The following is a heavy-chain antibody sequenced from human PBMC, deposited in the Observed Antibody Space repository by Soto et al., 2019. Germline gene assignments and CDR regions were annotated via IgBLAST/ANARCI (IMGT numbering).Heavy chain of an antibody. V-gene: IGHV3-48*02. D-gene: IGHD6-19*01. CDR3: ARGAVTGTPHFDY. J-gene: IGHJ4*02. CDR2: INKNGFTI. CDR1: GITLTTYS. Sequence: HPGGSLRLSCAVGGITLTTYSMNWVRKARGKGLEWISFINKNGFTIYYADSVKGGFTISRDYAKNSLYLQTDSLRHEDTAVYYCARGAVTGTPHFDYWGLGTLVTVSS.